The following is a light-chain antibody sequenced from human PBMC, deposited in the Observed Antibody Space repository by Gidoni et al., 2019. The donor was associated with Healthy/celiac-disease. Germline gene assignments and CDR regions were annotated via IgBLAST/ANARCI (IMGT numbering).Light chain of an antibody. Sequence: PPHLSLSAGERATLSCRDSQSVSSYLAWYQQKPGKAPRLLIYDASNRESGIPARFSGSGSGTDFTLTISSLETEDFAVYYCQQSNNWPGTFGEGTKVEIK. V-gene: IGKV3-11*01. CDR2: DAS. CDR3: QQSNNWPGT. J-gene: IGKJ4*01. CDR1: QSVSSY.